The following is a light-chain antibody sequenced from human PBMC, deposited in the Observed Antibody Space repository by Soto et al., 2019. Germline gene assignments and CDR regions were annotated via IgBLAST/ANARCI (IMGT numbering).Light chain of an antibody. CDR2: KDT. CDR3: LSPDISGNSWV. V-gene: IGLV3-25*02. CDR1: ALPKQF. Sequence: SSELTQPPSRSVSPEQTARITCSGDALPKQFAYWYQQKTAQAPLLVIYKDTERPSGIPERFTGSNSRTTVTLTISGVQAEDEADYYCLSPDISGNSWVFGGGTQLTVL. J-gene: IGLJ3*02.